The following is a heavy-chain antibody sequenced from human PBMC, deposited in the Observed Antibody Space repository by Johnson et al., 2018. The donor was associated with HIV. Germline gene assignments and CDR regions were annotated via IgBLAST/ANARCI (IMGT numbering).Heavy chain of an antibody. V-gene: IGHV3-30*02. CDR1: GFTFSSYG. Sequence: QMLLVESGGDLVQPGGSLRLSCAASGFTFSSYGMHWVRQAPGKGLAWVAFIRYDGSNKYYADSVKGRFTLSRDNSKNTLYLQMNSLRAEDTAVYYCAKDRRQSSWELLDDAFDIWGQGTMVTVSS. D-gene: IGHD1-26*01. CDR3: AKDRRQSSWELLDDAFDI. CDR2: IRYDGSNK. J-gene: IGHJ3*02.